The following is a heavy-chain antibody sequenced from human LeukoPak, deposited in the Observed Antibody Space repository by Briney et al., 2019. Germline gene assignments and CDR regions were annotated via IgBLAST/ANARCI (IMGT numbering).Heavy chain of an antibody. V-gene: IGHV1-58*02. Sequence: SVKVSCKASGFTFTSSAMQWVRQARGQRLEWIGWIVVGSGNTNYAQKFQERVTITRDMSTSTAYMELSSLRSEDTAVYYCAAEAGYSSGWYGSRAFDIWGQGTMVTVSS. CDR3: AAEAGYSSGWYGSRAFDI. CDR2: IVVGSGNT. J-gene: IGHJ3*02. D-gene: IGHD6-19*01. CDR1: GFTFTSSA.